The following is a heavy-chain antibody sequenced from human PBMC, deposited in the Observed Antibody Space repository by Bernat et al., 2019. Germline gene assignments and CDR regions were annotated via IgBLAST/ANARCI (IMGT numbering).Heavy chain of an antibody. CDR3: ATQVATKGIPFFDY. D-gene: IGHD5-24*01. CDR1: GGTFSSYT. CDR2: IIPILGIA. V-gene: IGHV1-69*02. J-gene: IGHJ4*02. Sequence: QVQLVQSGAEVKKPGSSVKVSCKASGGTFSSYTISWVRQAPGQGLEWMGRIIPILGIANYAQKFQGRVTITADKSTSTAYMELSSLRSEDTAVYYCATQVATKGIPFFDYWGQGTLVTVSS.